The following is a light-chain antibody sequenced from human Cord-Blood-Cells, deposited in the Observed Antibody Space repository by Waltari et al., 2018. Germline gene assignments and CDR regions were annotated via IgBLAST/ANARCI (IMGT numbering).Light chain of an antibody. CDR2: EGS. CDR1: SSDVGRYNL. V-gene: IGLV2-23*01. Sequence: QSALTQPASVSGSPGQSITISCTGTSSDVGRYNLVSWYQQHPGKAPKPMIYEGSKRPSGVSKRVAGSKSGNTSSLTISGLQAEDEADYYCCSYAGSSTWVFGGGTKLTVL. J-gene: IGLJ3*02. CDR3: CSYAGSSTWV.